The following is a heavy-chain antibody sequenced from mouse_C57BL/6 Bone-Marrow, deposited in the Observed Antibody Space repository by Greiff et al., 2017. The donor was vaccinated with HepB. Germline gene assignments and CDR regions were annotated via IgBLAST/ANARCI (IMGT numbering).Heavy chain of an antibody. J-gene: IGHJ1*03. CDR1: GYTFTDYN. CDR3: ARWKLGPYWYFDV. D-gene: IGHD4-1*01. Sequence: VHVKQSGPELVKPGASVKIPCKASGYTFTDYNMDWVKQSHGKSLEWIGDINPNNGGTIYNQKFKGKATLTVDKSSSTAYMELRSLTSEDTAVYYCARWKLGPYWYFDVWGTGTTVTVSS. V-gene: IGHV1-18*01. CDR2: INPNNGGT.